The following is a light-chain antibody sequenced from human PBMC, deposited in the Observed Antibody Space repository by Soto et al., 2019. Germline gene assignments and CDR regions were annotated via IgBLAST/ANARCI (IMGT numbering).Light chain of an antibody. CDR1: QNLHSF. J-gene: IGKJ5*01. CDR2: DGS. V-gene: IGKV3-11*01. CDR3: QQRTRWPMT. Sequence: EIVLTRSPATLSLSPGERVTLSCRASQNLHSFLNWYQQRPGQAPRPLIYDGSKRAAGVPDRISGDGSGTDYTLTISSLEPEDFAVYYCQQRTRWPMTFGQGTRLEIK.